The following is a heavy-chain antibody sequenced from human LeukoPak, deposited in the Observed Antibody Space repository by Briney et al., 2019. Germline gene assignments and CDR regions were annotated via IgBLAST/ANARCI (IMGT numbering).Heavy chain of an antibody. V-gene: IGHV4-59*01. CDR1: GGSISSYY. CDR3: ARASPGDFWSGHSRGYFDF. D-gene: IGHD3-3*01. Sequence: SETLSLTCTVSGGSISSYYWSWIRQPPGKGLEWIGYIYYSGSTNYNPSLKSRVTISVDTSKNQFSLKLSSVTAADTAVYYCARASPGDFWSGHSRGYFDFWAQGTLVAVSS. CDR2: IYYSGST. J-gene: IGHJ4*02.